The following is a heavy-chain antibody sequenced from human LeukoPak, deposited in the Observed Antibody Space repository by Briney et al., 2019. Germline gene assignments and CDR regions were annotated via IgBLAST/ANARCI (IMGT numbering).Heavy chain of an antibody. Sequence: SETLSLTCAVYGGSFSGYYWSWIRQPPGKGLEWIGEINHSESTNYNPSLKSRVTISVDTSKNQFSLKLSSVTAADTAVYYCARRIAAAGTSGWFDPWGQGTLVTVSS. CDR1: GGSFSGYY. D-gene: IGHD6-13*01. CDR2: INHSEST. V-gene: IGHV4-34*01. J-gene: IGHJ5*02. CDR3: ARRIAAAGTSGWFDP.